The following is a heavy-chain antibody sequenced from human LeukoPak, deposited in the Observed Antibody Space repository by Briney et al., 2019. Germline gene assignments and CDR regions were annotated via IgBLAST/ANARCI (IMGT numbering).Heavy chain of an antibody. Sequence: SVKVSCRASGGTFSEYAFSWVRQAPGQGPEWMGGIIPILGTSNYAQKFQGRVTITTDESTRTAYMELSSLTSGDTAVYYCAIFIGEIPDSYYYMDVWGKGTTVTVSS. D-gene: IGHD1-26*01. CDR3: AIFIGEIPDSYYYMDV. CDR1: GGTFSEYA. V-gene: IGHV1-69*05. J-gene: IGHJ6*03. CDR2: IIPILGTS.